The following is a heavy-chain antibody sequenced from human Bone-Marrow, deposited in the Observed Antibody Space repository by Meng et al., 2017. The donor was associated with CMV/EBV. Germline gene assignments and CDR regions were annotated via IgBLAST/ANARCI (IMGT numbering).Heavy chain of an antibody. J-gene: IGHJ4*02. CDR3: AKDPHFGALDY. CDR1: GFTFSSYS. Sequence: GGSLRLSCADSGFTFSSYSMNWVRQAPGKELEWVSSISSSSSYIYYADSVKGRFTISRDNAKNSLYLQMNSLRAEDTAVYYCAKDPHFGALDYWGQGTLVTVSS. V-gene: IGHV3-21*01. D-gene: IGHD3-10*01. CDR2: ISSSSSYI.